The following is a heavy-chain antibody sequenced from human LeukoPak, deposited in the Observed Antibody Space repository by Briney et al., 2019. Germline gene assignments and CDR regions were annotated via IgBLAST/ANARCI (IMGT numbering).Heavy chain of an antibody. CDR3: AKGFNYGSGRYEYYQH. D-gene: IGHD3-10*01. J-gene: IGHJ1*01. CDR1: GFTFNSYW. CDR2: INSDGSNT. V-gene: IGHV3-74*01. Sequence: PGGSLRLSCAASGFTFNSYWMHWVRQAPGKGLVWVSHINSDGSNTDYADSVKGRFTISRDNAKNTLYLQMNTLRTTAVYYCAKGFNYGSGRYEYYQHWGQGTLVTVSS.